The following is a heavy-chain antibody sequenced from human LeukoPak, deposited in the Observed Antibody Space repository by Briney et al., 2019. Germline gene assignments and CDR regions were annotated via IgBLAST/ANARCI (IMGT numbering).Heavy chain of an antibody. V-gene: IGHV3-23*01. D-gene: IGHD2/OR15-2a*01. Sequence: GGSLRLSCAASGFTFSNYGMYWVRQAPGKGLEWVSGLSGSGDITYYTDSVKGRFTISRDNSKNTLYLEMNNLRAEDTALYYCAKRGNAVSFFDPWGQGTLVTVSS. J-gene: IGHJ5*02. CDR3: AKRGNAVSFFDP. CDR1: GFTFSNYG. CDR2: LSGSGDIT.